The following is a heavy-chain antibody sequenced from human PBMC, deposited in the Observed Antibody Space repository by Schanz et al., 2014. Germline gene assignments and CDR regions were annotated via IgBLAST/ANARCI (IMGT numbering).Heavy chain of an antibody. V-gene: IGHV3-23*01. CDR1: GFTFSAYA. J-gene: IGHJ3*02. D-gene: IGHD3-10*01. CDR2: ISASGGTT. CDR3: AKGRFGELSAVDI. Sequence: EVQLLESGGGLVQPGGSLRLSCAASGFTFSAYAMTWVRQIPGKGLEWVSAISASGGTTYYADSVKGRFTISRDNSKNTLYLQMNSLRPEETAVYYCAKGRFGELSAVDIWGQGTRVTVS.